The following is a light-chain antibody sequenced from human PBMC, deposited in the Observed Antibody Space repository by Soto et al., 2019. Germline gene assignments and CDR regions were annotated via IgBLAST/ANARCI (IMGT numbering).Light chain of an antibody. Sequence: QSVLTQPASVSVSPGQSITSSCTGTSSDVGAYNSVAWYQHNPGKAPKLMIYDVSNRPSGVSSRFSGSKSANTASLSISGLQADDEADYYCSSYTSSSTLVFGTGTKVTVL. V-gene: IGLV2-14*01. J-gene: IGLJ1*01. CDR3: SSYTSSSTLV. CDR2: DVS. CDR1: SSDVGAYNS.